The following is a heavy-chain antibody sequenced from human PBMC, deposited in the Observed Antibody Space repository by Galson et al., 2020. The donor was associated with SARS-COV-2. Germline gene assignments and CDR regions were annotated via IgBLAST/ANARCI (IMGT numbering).Heavy chain of an antibody. D-gene: IGHD3-10*01. CDR1: GASISSYTYY. CDR3: ARDRHDSRSGGVE. CDR2: TFYSGSS. V-gene: IGHV4-39*07. J-gene: IGHJ4*02. Sequence: SETLSLTCTVSGASISSYTYYWGWIRQVPGKGLEWIGYTFYSGSSFYNPSLESRVTISVDTSKNQFSLNLRSMTAADTAVYYCARDRHDSRSGGVEWGQGSLVTVSS.